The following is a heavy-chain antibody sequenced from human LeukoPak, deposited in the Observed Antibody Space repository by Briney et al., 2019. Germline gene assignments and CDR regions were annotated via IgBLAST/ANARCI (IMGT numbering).Heavy chain of an antibody. CDR2: IYYSGST. V-gene: IGHV4-39*01. D-gene: IGHD2-2*01. CDR1: GGSISSSSYY. J-gene: IGHJ5*02. Sequence: SETLSLTCTVSGGSISSSSYYWGWICQPPGKGLEWIGSIYYSGSTYYNPSLKSRVTISVDTSKNQFSLKLSSVTAADTAVYYCASKVCSSTSCYNWFDPWGQGTLVTVSS. CDR3: ASKVCSSTSCYNWFDP.